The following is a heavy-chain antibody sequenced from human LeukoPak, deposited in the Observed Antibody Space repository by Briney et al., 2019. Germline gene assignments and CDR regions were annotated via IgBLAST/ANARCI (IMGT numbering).Heavy chain of an antibody. CDR2: IYHSGST. J-gene: IGHJ4*02. CDR3: ARQEMATTESPFDY. CDR1: GGSISSGGYS. D-gene: IGHD5-24*01. V-gene: IGHV4-30-2*01. Sequence: SQTLSLTCAVSGGSISSGGYSWSWIRQPPGKGLEWIGYIYHSGSTYYNPSLKSRVTISVDRSKNQFSLKLSSVTAADTAVYYCARQEMATTESPFDYWGQGTLVTVSS.